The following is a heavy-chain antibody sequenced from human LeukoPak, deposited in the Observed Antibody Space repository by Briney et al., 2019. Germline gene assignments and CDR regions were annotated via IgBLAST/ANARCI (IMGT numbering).Heavy chain of an antibody. CDR2: IWYDGSNK. D-gene: IGHD3-10*01. J-gene: IGHJ5*02. Sequence: GGSLRLSCAASGFTFSSYGMHWVRQAPGKGLEWVSVIWYDGSNKYYADSVKGRFTISRDNSKNTLYLQMNSLRAEDTAVYYCAKDSSILFGESYNWFDPWGQGTLVTVSS. CDR1: GFTFSSYG. V-gene: IGHV3-33*06. CDR3: AKDSSILFGESYNWFDP.